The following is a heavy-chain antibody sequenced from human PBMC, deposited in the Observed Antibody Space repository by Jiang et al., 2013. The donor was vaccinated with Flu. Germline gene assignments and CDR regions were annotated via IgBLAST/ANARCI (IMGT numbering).Heavy chain of an antibody. CDR1: GGSFSGYY. J-gene: IGHJ4*02. CDR3: ARFRAPRRAATPENY. V-gene: IGHV4-34*01. D-gene: IGHD2-15*01. Sequence: LLKPSETLSLTCAVYGGSFSGYYWSWIRQPPGKGLEWIGEINHSGSTNYNPSLKSRVTISVDTSKNQFSLKLSSVTAADTAVYYCARFRAPRRAATPENYWGQGTLVTVSS. CDR2: INHSGST.